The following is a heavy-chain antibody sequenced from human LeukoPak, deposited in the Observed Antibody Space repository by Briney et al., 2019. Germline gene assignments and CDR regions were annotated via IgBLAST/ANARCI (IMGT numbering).Heavy chain of an antibody. CDR3: AKGKQWELLLDS. CDR2: ISNSDDKT. V-gene: IGHV3-23*01. CDR1: GFTFSSYA. Sequence: GGSLRLSCAASGFTFSSYAMSWVRQAPGKGLEWVSAISNSDDKTYYADSVKGRFTISRDNSKNTLYLQMHSLRVEDTAVYKCAKGKQWELLLDSWGQGTPVTVSS. D-gene: IGHD1-26*01. J-gene: IGHJ4*02.